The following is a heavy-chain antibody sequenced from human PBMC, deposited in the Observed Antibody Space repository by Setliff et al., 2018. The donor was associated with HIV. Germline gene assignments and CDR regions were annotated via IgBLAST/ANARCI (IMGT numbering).Heavy chain of an antibody. CDR2: INPNSGGT. J-gene: IGHJ4*02. V-gene: IGHV1-2*02. CDR3: ARDGIAVAGTLPFDY. CDR1: GYTFTGYY. D-gene: IGHD6-19*01. Sequence: ASVKVSCKASGYTFTGYYMHWVRQPPGQGLEWMGWINPNSGGTNYAQKFQGRVTMTRDTSITTAYMELSRLRSDDTAVYYCARDGIAVAGTLPFDYWGQGTLVTVSS.